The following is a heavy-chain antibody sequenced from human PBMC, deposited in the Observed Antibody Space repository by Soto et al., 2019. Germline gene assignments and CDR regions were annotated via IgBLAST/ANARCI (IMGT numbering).Heavy chain of an antibody. Sequence: GGSLRLSCAASGFTFDDYTMHWVRQAPGKGLEWVSLISWDGGSTYYADSVKGRFTISRDNSKNSLYLQMNSLRTEDTALYYCAIDMVDSSSWPPTYYYYYGMDVWGQGTTVTVSS. J-gene: IGHJ6*02. CDR2: ISWDGGST. V-gene: IGHV3-43*01. CDR3: AIDMVDSSSWPPTYYYYYGMDV. D-gene: IGHD6-13*01. CDR1: GFTFDDYT.